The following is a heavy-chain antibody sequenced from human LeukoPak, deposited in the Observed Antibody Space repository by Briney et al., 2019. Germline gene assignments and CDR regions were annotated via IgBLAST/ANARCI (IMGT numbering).Heavy chain of an antibody. CDR2: ISSSSNYI. CDR1: GLTFSNYN. J-gene: IGHJ4*02. V-gene: IGHV3-21*01. CDR3: ARGTPTTRDFDY. D-gene: IGHD4-11*01. Sequence: GGSLRLSCAASGLTFSNYNMNWVRQAPGEGLEWVSFISSSSNYIYYADSVRGRFTISRDNAKNTLYLQMNSLRAEDTAVYYCARGTPTTRDFDYWGQGTLVTVSS.